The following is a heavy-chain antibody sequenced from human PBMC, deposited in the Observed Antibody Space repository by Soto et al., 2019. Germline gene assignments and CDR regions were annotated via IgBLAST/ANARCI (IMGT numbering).Heavy chain of an antibody. D-gene: IGHD2-15*01. CDR2: IYYRGSP. CDR1: AGSITSPH. CDR3: VGDGREASGIDI. V-gene: IGHV4-59*11. J-gene: IGHJ6*02. Sequence: SETLSLPCNVSAGSITSPHWNWVRQAPGKGLAWIDHIYYRGSPSYNPSLRSRSTISVDTSNNQFSLQSNPVTTADTAVSYCVGDGREASGIDIWGELTEVSVS.